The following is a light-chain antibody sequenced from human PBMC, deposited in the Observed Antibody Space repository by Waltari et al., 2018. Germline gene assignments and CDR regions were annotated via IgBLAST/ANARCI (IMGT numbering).Light chain of an antibody. J-gene: IGLJ3*02. V-gene: IGLV3-1*01. Sequence: SYELTQPPSLSVSPGQTASITCSGDKLGDKYACWYQQKPGQSPVLVICQDGKRPSGSPERFSGSNSGNTATLTISGTQAMDEADYYCQAWDSSTGVFGGGTKLTVL. CDR3: QAWDSSTGV. CDR1: KLGDKY. CDR2: QDG.